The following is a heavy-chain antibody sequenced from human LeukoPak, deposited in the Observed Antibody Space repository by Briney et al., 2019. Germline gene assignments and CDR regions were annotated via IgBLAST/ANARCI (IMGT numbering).Heavy chain of an antibody. Sequence: SETLSLTCTVSGGSISSSSYYWGWIRQPPGKGLEWIGSIYYSGSTYYNPSLKSRVTISVDTSKNQFSLKLSSVTAADTAVYYCATSYYYDSSGYYYDLFDYWGQGTLVTVSS. CDR1: GGSISSSSYY. J-gene: IGHJ4*02. CDR3: ATSYYYDSSGYYYDLFDY. CDR2: IYYSGST. D-gene: IGHD3-22*01. V-gene: IGHV4-39*07.